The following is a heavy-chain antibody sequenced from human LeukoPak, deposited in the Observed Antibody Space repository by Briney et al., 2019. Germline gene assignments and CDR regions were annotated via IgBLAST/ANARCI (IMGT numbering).Heavy chain of an antibody. D-gene: IGHD5-18*01. CDR3: ARSHVEDALVPFDY. CDR1: GDSINTYY. J-gene: IGHJ4*02. Sequence: SETLSLTCTVSGDSINTYYWNWIWQPAGKRLVWIGRMYISVSTNSNPSLKSRVTLSVDTSKNQFSLKLSSVTAADTAVYYCARSHVEDALVPFDYWGQGTVVTVSS. CDR2: MYISVST. V-gene: IGHV4-4*07.